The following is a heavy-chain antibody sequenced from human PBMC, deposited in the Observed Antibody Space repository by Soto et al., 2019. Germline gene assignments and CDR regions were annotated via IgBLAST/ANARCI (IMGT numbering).Heavy chain of an antibody. Sequence: SETLSLTCTVSGGSISSSSYYWGWIRQPPGKGLEWIGSIYYSGSTYCNPSLKSRVTISVDTSKNQFSLKLSSVTAADTAVYYCARAPRYCSGGSCYYPFFDYWGQGTLVTVSS. CDR3: ARAPRYCSGGSCYYPFFDY. J-gene: IGHJ4*02. CDR1: GGSISSSSYY. D-gene: IGHD2-15*01. CDR2: IYYSGST. V-gene: IGHV4-39*01.